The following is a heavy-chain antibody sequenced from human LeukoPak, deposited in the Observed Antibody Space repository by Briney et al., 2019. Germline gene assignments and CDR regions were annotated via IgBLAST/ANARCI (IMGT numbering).Heavy chain of an antibody. Sequence: SETLSLTCTVSGGSISSYYWSWIRQHAGKGLEWIGRIYTSGSTNYNPSLKSRVTISVDTSKNQFSLKLSSVTAADTAVYYCARARRWVSSSGLFDYWGQGALVTVSS. CDR1: GGSISSYY. CDR3: ARARRWVSSSGLFDY. CDR2: IYTSGST. V-gene: IGHV4-4*07. J-gene: IGHJ4*02. D-gene: IGHD6-6*01.